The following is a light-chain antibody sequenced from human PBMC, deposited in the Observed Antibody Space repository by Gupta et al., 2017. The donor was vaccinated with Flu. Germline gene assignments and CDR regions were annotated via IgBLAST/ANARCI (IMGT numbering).Light chain of an antibody. Sequence: RVTISCSGSDSNIENNYVYWYQQFPGAAPKLLIYDNHQRPSGVPERFSGSESGASASLAIRELRSEDEATYYCATWDDRLRGLIFGGGTMLTVL. J-gene: IGLJ2*01. CDR2: DNH. CDR1: DSNIENNY. CDR3: ATWDDRLRGLI. V-gene: IGLV1-47*02.